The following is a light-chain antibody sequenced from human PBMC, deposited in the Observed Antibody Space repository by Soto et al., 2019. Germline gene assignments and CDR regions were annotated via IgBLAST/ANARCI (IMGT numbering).Light chain of an antibody. Sequence: EIMLTQSPATLSLSPVERSTLSFRASQSVSNYLAWYQQKPGQAPRLLIYDASNRATGIPARFSGSGSGTDFTLTISSLEPEDFAVYYCQQRTNWPPITFGQGTRLEIK. J-gene: IGKJ5*01. CDR2: DAS. CDR1: QSVSNY. V-gene: IGKV3-11*01. CDR3: QQRTNWPPIT.